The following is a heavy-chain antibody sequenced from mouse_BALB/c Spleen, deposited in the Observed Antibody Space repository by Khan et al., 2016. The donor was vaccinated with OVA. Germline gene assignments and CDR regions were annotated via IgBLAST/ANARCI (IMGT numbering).Heavy chain of an antibody. V-gene: IGHV5-17*02. Sequence: EVELVESGGGLVQPGGSRKLSCAASGFTFSSYGMHWVRQAPEKGLEWVAYISGDSSTIYYTDTVKGRFTISRDNPKNTLSLQMTSLMSEDTVIDYCATSYYYRYYFDYWGPGTTLTVSS. CDR2: ISGDSSTI. J-gene: IGHJ2*01. D-gene: IGHD1-1*01. CDR1: GFTFSSYG. CDR3: ATSYYYRYYFDY.